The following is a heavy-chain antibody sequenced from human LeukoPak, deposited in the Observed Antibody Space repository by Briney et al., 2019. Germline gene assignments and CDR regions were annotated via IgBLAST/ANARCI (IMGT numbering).Heavy chain of an antibody. CDR1: GFTFTSSA. J-gene: IGHJ6*02. CDR2: IVVGSGNT. D-gene: IGHD3-16*02. Sequence: GASVKVSCKAPGFTFTSSAMQWVRQARGQRLEWIGWIVVGSGNTNYAQKFQERVTITRDMSTSTAYMELSSLRSEDTAVYYCAAAGRYYVWGSYRPQSNGMDVWGQGTTVTVSS. CDR3: AAAGRYYVWGSYRPQSNGMDV. V-gene: IGHV1-58*02.